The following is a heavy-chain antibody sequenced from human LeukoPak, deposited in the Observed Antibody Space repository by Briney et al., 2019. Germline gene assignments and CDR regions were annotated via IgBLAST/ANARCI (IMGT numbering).Heavy chain of an antibody. CDR3: ARDGGGGGNVY. D-gene: IGHD4-23*01. Sequence: SETLSLTCTVSGGSISSGSYYWSWIRQPPGKGLEWIGYIYYSGSTNYNPSLKSRVTISIDTSKNQFSLKLSSVTAADTAVYYCARDGGGGGNVYWGQGTLVTVSS. CDR2: IYYSGST. J-gene: IGHJ4*02. CDR1: GGSISSGSYY. V-gene: IGHV4-61*01.